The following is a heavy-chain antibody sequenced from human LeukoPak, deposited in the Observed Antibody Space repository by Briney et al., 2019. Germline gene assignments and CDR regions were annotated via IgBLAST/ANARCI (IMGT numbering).Heavy chain of an antibody. CDR2: INPNSGGT. J-gene: IGHJ4*02. CDR1: GYTITGYY. CDR3: ARDRGDDTLSYFDY. D-gene: IGHD2/OR15-2a*01. V-gene: IGHV1-2*06. Sequence: ASVKVSCKACGYTITGYYILWVRQAPGQGVEWMGRINPNSGGTNSAQKFQGRITMTRDTSSSTAYMELSRLRSDDTAVYYCARDRGDDTLSYFDYWGQGTLVTVSS.